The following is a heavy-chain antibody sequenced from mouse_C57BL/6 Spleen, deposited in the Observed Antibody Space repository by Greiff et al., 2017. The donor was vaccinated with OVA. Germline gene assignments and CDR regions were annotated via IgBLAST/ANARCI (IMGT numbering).Heavy chain of an antibody. J-gene: IGHJ1*03. V-gene: IGHV1-55*01. CDR2: IYPGSGST. CDR1: GYTFTSYW. Sequence: VQLQQPGAELVKPGASVKMSCKASGYTFTSYWITWVKQRPGQGLEWIGDIYPGSGSTNYNEKFKSKATLTVDTSSSTAYMQLSSLTSEDSAVYDCAGSHGSSYDWYFDVWGTGTTVTVSS. CDR3: AGSHGSSYDWYFDV. D-gene: IGHD1-1*01.